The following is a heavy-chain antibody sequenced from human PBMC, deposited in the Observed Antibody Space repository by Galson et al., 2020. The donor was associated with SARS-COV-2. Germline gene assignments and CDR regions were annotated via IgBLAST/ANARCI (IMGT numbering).Heavy chain of an antibody. CDR3: ARLDRVRANWGEDVYYGMDV. CDR1: GYTFTRYG. J-gene: IGHJ6*02. Sequence: GESLKISCKASGYTFTRYGITWVRQAPGQGLEWMGWINTDTGNTDYAQKLQGRGTMTTDTSTSTAYMELRSLRSDDTAVYYCARLDRVRANWGEDVYYGMDVWGQGTTVTVSS. V-gene: IGHV1-18*01. CDR2: INTDTGNT. D-gene: IGHD7-27*01.